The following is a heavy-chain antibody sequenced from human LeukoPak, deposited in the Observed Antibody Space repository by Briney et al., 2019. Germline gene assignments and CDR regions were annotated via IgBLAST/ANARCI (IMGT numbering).Heavy chain of an antibody. J-gene: IGHJ4*02. V-gene: IGHV1-69*04. Sequence: ASVKVSCKASGGTFSSYAISWVRQAPGQGLEWMGRIIPILGIANYAQKFQGRVTITADKSTSTAYMELSSLRSEDTAVYYCVRDLYSSSWYLTYAVGLDYWGQGTLVTVSS. CDR3: VRDLYSSSWYLTYAVGLDY. CDR1: GGTFSSYA. CDR2: IIPILGIA. D-gene: IGHD6-13*01.